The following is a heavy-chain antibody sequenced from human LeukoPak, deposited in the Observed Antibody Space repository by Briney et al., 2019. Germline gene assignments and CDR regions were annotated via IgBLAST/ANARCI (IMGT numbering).Heavy chain of an antibody. CDR1: GGSISSTSYY. D-gene: IGHD3-10*01. Sequence: PSETLSLTCTVSGGSISSTSYYWGWIRQPPGKGLEWIGSIYYSGSTYYNPSLKSRVTISVDTSKNQFSLKLSSVTAADTAVYYCARLYGSSPSPKYYFDYWGQGTLVTVSS. CDR2: IYYSGST. J-gene: IGHJ4*02. CDR3: ARLYGSSPSPKYYFDY. V-gene: IGHV4-39*01.